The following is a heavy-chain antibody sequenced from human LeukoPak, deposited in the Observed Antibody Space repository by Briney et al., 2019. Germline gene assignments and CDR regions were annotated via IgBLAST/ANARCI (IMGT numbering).Heavy chain of an antibody. V-gene: IGHV3-21*01. Sequence: GGSLRLSCAASGFTFSSYSMNWVRQAPGKGLEWVSSISSSSSYIYYADSVKGRFTISRDNAKNSLYLQMNSLRAEDTAVYYCARDNSRRLTGDPGAFDIWGQGTMVTVSS. J-gene: IGHJ3*02. CDR1: GFTFSSYS. CDR2: ISSSSSYI. D-gene: IGHD7-27*01. CDR3: ARDNSRRLTGDPGAFDI.